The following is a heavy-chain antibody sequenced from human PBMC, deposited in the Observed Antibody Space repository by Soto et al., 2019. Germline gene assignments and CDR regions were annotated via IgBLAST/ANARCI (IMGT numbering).Heavy chain of an antibody. Sequence: EVQLVESGGGLVKPGESLRLSCAASGFTLSDVWVNWVRQAPGKGLEWVGRIKSETFGATIDYATPLTDRFVISRDDSKNTPQSQMNRLKIQDPAVFFFGTGVAAPVSPAIYYSGMDVWGQGTTVTVS. CDR1: GFTLSDVW. D-gene: IGHD1-20*01. V-gene: IGHV3-15*07. CDR3: GTGVAAPVSPAIYYSGMDV. J-gene: IGHJ6*02. CDR2: IKSETFGATI.